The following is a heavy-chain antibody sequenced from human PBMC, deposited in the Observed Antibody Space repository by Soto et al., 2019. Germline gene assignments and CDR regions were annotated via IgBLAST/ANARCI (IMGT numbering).Heavy chain of an antibody. CDR2: IYSGGST. CDR3: ARWLCYGEQNWFDP. V-gene: IGHV3-66*01. D-gene: IGHD4-17*01. CDR1: GFTVSSNY. J-gene: IGHJ5*02. Sequence: EVQLVESGGGLVQPGGSLRLSFAASGFTVSSNYMSWVRQAPGKGLEWVSVIYSGGSTYYADSVKGRFTISRDNSKNTLHLQMNCLGAEVTAVYYCARWLCYGEQNWFDPWGQGTLVTGFS.